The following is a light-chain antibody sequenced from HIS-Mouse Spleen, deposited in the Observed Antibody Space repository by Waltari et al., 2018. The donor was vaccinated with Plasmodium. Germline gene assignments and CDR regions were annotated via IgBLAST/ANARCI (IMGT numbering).Light chain of an antibody. V-gene: IGKV1-5*03. Sequence: DIQMTQSPSTLSARVGDRVTITCRASQSISSWFAWYQQTPGKAPNLLIYKASSLESGGPSRFSGSGSGTEFTLTISSLQPDDFATYYCQQYNSYSWTFGQGTKVEIK. J-gene: IGKJ1*01. CDR3: QQYNSYSWT. CDR1: QSISSW. CDR2: KAS.